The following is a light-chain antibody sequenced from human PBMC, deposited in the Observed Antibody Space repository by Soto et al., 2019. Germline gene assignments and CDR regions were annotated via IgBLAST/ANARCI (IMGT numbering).Light chain of an antibody. CDR2: AAS. J-gene: IGKJ4*01. CDR3: QQLHSYPLT. CDR1: QGINSF. V-gene: IGKV1-9*01. Sequence: DIQLTQSPSFLSTSVGDSVTITCRASQGINSFLAWYQKKPGKAPNLLIYAASTLQSGVPSRFSGSGSGTEFTLTISSLQPDDFATYYCQQLHSYPLTFGGGTKVEIK.